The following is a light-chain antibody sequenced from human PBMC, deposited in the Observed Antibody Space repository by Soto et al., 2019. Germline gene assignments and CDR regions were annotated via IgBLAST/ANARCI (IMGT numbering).Light chain of an antibody. CDR1: QSVSSY. Sequence: EIVLTQSPATLSLSPGERATLSCRASQSVSSYLAWYQQKPGQAPRLLIYDASNRATGIPARFSGSGSGTGFALTISSLELEDFGVYYCQQRSNWPPRTFFGQGTKLEIK. CDR3: QQRSNWPPRTF. J-gene: IGKJ2*01. CDR2: DAS. V-gene: IGKV3-11*01.